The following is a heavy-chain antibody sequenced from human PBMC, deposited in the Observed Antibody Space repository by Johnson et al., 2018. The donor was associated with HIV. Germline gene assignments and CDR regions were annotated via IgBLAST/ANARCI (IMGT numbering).Heavy chain of an antibody. CDR3: AREAAADAFDI. J-gene: IGHJ3*02. CDR2: ISSNGGST. D-gene: IGHD6-13*01. Sequence: LEYVSAISSNGGSTYYANSVKGRHTVSRDSSRNTLNLQMNSLRVEDTAVYYCAREAAADAFDIWGQGTMVTVSA. V-gene: IGHV3-64*04.